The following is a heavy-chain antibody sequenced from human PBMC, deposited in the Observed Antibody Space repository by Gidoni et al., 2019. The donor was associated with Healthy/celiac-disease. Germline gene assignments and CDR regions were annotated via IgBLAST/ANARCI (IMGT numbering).Heavy chain of an antibody. CDR3: ASYYDSSGLNY. V-gene: IGHV1-3*01. Sequence: QVQLVQSGAEVKTPGASVKVSCKASGYTFTSYAMHWVRQAPGQRLEWMGWINAGNGNTKYSQKFQGRVTITRDTSASTAYMELSSLRSEDTAVYYCASYYDSSGLNYWGQGTLVTVSS. J-gene: IGHJ4*02. D-gene: IGHD3-22*01. CDR1: GYTFTSYA. CDR2: INAGNGNT.